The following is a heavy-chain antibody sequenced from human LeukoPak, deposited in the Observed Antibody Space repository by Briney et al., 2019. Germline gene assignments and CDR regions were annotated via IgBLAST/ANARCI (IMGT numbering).Heavy chain of an antibody. CDR1: GFTFSNHG. CDR3: ARDLAAARLDF. CDR2: IWYDGSQE. Sequence: PGRSLRLSCAASGFTFSNHGMHWVRQAPGKGLEWVANIWYDGSQEYYADTVKRRFTISRDISKNTLYLQMNSLRAEDTAVYYCARDLAAARLDFRGQGTLVTVSS. D-gene: IGHD6-6*01. V-gene: IGHV3-33*01. J-gene: IGHJ4*02.